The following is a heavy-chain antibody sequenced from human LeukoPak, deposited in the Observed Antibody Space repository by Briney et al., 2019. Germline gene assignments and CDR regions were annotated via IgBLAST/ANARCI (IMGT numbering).Heavy chain of an antibody. CDR2: ISAYNGNT. Sequence: ASVKVSCKASGYTFTGYYMHWVRQAPGQGLEWMGWISAYNGNTNYAQKLQGRVTMTTDTSTSTAYMELRSLRSDDTAVYYCARDDYGDCRFDYWGQGTLVTVSS. J-gene: IGHJ4*02. CDR3: ARDDYGDCRFDY. D-gene: IGHD4-17*01. V-gene: IGHV1-18*04. CDR1: GYTFTGYY.